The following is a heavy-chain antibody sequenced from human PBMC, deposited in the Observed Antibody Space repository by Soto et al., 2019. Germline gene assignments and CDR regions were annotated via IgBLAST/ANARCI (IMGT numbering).Heavy chain of an antibody. J-gene: IGHJ6*02. D-gene: IGHD3-10*01. CDR2: INHSGST. V-gene: IGHV4-34*01. CDR3: ARLEGSGSSAPRYYYYGVDV. CDR1: GGSFSGYY. Sequence: SQTLCHTCAVYGGSFSGYYWSWIRQPPGKGLEWIGEINHSGSTNYNPSLKSRVTISVDTSKNQFSLKLSSVTAADTAVYYCARLEGSGSSAPRYYYYGVDVWGQGTTVTVSS.